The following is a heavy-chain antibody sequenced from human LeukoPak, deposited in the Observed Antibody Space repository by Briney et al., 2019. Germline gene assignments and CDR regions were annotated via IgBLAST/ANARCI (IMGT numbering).Heavy chain of an antibody. CDR1: GYTFTDNY. Sequence: ASVKVSCKASGYTFTDNYMHWLRQAPGQGLEWMGWINPNSGGTKYAQKFQGRVTMTRDTSISTAYMELSSVTAADTAVYYCASSDCTNGVCPNGWFDPWGQGTLVTVSS. J-gene: IGHJ5*02. V-gene: IGHV1-2*02. CDR2: INPNSGGT. D-gene: IGHD2-8*01. CDR3: ASSDCTNGVCPNGWFDP.